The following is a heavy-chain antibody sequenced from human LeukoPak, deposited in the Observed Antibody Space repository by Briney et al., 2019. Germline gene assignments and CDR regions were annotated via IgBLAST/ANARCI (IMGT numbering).Heavy chain of an antibody. D-gene: IGHD1-26*01. V-gene: IGHV3-23*01. Sequence: GGSLRLSCAASGFTFSSYAMSWVRQAPGKGLEWVSATSGSGGSPYYADSVKGRFTISRDNSKNTLYLQMNSLRAEDTAVYYCASPMGATDAFDIWGQGTMVTVSS. J-gene: IGHJ3*02. CDR3: ASPMGATDAFDI. CDR2: TSGSGGSP. CDR1: GFTFSSYA.